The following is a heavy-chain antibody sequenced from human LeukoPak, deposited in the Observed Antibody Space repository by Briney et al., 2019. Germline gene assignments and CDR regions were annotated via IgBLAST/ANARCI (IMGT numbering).Heavy chain of an antibody. CDR2: IYYSGST. CDR1: GGSISSYY. V-gene: IGHV4-59*01. D-gene: IGHD1-26*01. Sequence: PSETLSLTCTVSGGSISSYYWSWIRQPPGKGLEWIGYIYYSGSTNYNPSLKSRVTISVDTSKNQFSLKLSSVTAADTAVYYCARAPVEGATIGANAFDIWGQGTMVTVSS. CDR3: ARAPVEGATIGANAFDI. J-gene: IGHJ3*02.